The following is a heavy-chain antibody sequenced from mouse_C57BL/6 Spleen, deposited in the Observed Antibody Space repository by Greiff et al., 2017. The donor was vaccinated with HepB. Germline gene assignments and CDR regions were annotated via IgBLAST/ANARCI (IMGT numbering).Heavy chain of an antibody. D-gene: IGHD1-1*01. CDR3: ARVEGRSDAMDY. J-gene: IGHJ4*01. Sequence: EVQLQQSGAELVRPGSSVKMSCKTSGYTFTSYGTNWVKQRPGQGLERIGYIYIGNGYTEYNEKLKGKDTLTSDTSSSTADMQLSSLTSEDSAIYVCARVEGRSDAMDYWGQGTSVTVSS. V-gene: IGHV1-58*01. CDR2: IYIGNGYT. CDR1: GYTFTSYG.